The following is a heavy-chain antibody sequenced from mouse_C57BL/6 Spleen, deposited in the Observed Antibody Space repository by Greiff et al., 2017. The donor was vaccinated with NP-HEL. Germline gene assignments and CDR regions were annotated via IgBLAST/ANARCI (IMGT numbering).Heavy chain of an antibody. V-gene: IGHV5-17*01. CDR2: ISSGSSTI. Sequence: VQLKESGGGLVKPGGSLKLSCAASGFTFSDYGMHWVRQAPEKGLEWVAYISSGSSTIYYADTVKGRFTISRDNAKNTLFLQMTSLRAEDTAMYYCAREITTVVDYAMDYWGQGTSVTVSS. D-gene: IGHD1-1*01. CDR1: GFTFSDYG. J-gene: IGHJ4*01. CDR3: AREITTVVDYAMDY.